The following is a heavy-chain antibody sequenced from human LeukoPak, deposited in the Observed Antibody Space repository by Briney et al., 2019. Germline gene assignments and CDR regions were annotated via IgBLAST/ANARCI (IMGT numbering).Heavy chain of an antibody. D-gene: IGHD2-2*01. Sequence: SVKVSCKASGGTFSSYAISWVRQAPGQGLEWMGGIIPIFGTANYAQKFQGRVTITTDESTSTAYMELSSLRSEDTAVYYCARVEYQLLWGYYYYYYMDVWGKGTTVTVSS. CDR3: ARVEYQLLWGYYYYYYMDV. CDR1: GGTFSSYA. V-gene: IGHV1-69*05. J-gene: IGHJ6*03. CDR2: IIPIFGTA.